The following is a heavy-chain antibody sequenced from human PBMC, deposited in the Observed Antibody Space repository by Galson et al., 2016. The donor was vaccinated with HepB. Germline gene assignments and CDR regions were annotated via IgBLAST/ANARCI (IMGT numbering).Heavy chain of an antibody. D-gene: IGHD3-3*01. CDR2: INGDGSGV. J-gene: IGHJ4*02. Sequence: SLRLSCAASGLTFSRYWMHWVRQAPGKGLAWVPRINGDGSGVNYTDSVKGRFTISRDNARNTLYLQMNSLRADDTAVYFCASGSWSGYAPFDYWGQGIQVAVST. CDR1: GLTFSRYW. V-gene: IGHV3-74*01. CDR3: ASGSWSGYAPFDY.